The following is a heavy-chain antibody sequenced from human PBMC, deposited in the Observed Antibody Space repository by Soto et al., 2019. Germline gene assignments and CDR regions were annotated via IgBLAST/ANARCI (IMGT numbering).Heavy chain of an antibody. CDR3: ARVDTAMVGYYYGMDV. D-gene: IGHD5-18*01. CDR2: IYYSGST. Sequence: SETLSLTCTVSGGSISSYYWSWIRQPPGKGLEWIGYIYYSGSTNYNPSLKSRVTISVDTSKNQFSLKLSSVTAADTAVYYCARVDTAMVGYYYGMDVWGQGTTVTVSS. CDR1: GGSISSYY. J-gene: IGHJ6*02. V-gene: IGHV4-59*01.